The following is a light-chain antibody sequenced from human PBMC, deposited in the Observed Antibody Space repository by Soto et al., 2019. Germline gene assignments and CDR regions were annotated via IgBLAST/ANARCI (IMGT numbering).Light chain of an antibody. CDR1: QSISAY. Sequence: DIQMTQSPSSLSASVGDRVTITCRASQSISAYLSWFQQKPGKAPKLPIHGASRLQSGVPSRFSGSGSGTDFTLTISGLQPEDFAIYYCQQTYNTPLNFGAGTKVDIK. V-gene: IGKV1-39*01. CDR2: GAS. J-gene: IGKJ4*01. CDR3: QQTYNTPLN.